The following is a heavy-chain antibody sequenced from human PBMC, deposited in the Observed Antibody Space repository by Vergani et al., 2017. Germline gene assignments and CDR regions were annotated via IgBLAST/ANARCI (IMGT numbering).Heavy chain of an antibody. CDR1: GFTFGDYA. CDR2: IRSKAYGGTT. Sequence: EVQLVESGGGLVQPGRSLRLSCTASGFTFGDYAMSWVRQAPGKGLEWVGFIRSKAYGGTTEYAASVKGRFTISRDDSKSIAYLQMNSLKTEDTAVYYCTRDLGSTMVRGGGYGMDVWGQGTTVTVSS. J-gene: IGHJ6*02. V-gene: IGHV3-49*04. D-gene: IGHD3-10*01. CDR3: TRDLGSTMVRGGGYGMDV.